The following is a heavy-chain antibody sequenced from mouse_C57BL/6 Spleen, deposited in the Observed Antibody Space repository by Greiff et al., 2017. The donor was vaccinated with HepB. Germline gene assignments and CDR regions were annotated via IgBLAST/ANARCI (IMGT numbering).Heavy chain of an antibody. CDR1: GYTFTDYE. CDR2: IDPETGGT. J-gene: IGHJ3*01. V-gene: IGHV1-15*01. Sequence: QVHVKQSGAELVRPGASVTLSCKASGYTFTDYEMHWVKQTPVHGLEWIGAIDPETGGTAYNQKFKGKAILTADKSSSTAYMELRSLTSEDSAVYYCTRHWDVTYWGQGTLVTVSA. CDR3: TRHWDVTY. D-gene: IGHD4-1*01.